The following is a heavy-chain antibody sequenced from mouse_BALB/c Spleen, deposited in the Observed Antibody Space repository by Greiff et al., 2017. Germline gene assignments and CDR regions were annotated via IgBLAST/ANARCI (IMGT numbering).Heavy chain of an antibody. V-gene: IGHV7-3*02. Sequence: DVMLVESGGGLVQPGGSLRLSCATSGFTFTDYYMSWVRQPPGKALEWLGFIRNKANGYTTEYSASVKGRFTISRDNSQSILYLQMNTLRAEDSATYYCARDRGDGVFDYWGQGTTLTVSS. CDR3: ARDRGDGVFDY. CDR2: IRNKANGYTT. J-gene: IGHJ2*01. CDR1: GFTFTDYY. D-gene: IGHD1-1*02.